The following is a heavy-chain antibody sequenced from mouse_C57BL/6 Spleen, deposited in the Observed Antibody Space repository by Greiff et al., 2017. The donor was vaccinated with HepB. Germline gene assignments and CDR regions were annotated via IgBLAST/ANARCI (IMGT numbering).Heavy chain of an antibody. Sequence: QVQLQQPGAELVKPGASVKLSCKASGYTFTSYWMQWVKQRPGQGLEWIGEIDPSDSYTNYNQKFKGKATLTVDTSSSTAYMQLSSLTSEDSAVYYCARSSLDYAMDYWGQGTSVTVSS. CDR1: GYTFTSYW. V-gene: IGHV1-50*01. D-gene: IGHD4-1*01. J-gene: IGHJ4*01. CDR3: ARSSLDYAMDY. CDR2: IDPSDSYT.